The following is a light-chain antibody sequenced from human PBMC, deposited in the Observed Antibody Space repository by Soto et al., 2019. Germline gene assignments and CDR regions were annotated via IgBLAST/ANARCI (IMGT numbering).Light chain of an antibody. V-gene: IGLV2-14*01. CDR1: SSDVGGYNF. Sequence: QSVLTQPASVSGSPGQSITISCTGTSSDVGGYNFVSWYQQHPDKAPKLMIYDVTNRPSGVSNRFSGSKSGNTASLTISGLQAEDEADHYCSSXTSMSIYVFGTGTRSPS. CDR2: DVT. J-gene: IGLJ1*01. CDR3: SSXTSMSIYV.